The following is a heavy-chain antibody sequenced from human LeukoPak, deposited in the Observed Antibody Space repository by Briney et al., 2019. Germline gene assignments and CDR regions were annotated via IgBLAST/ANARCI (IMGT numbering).Heavy chain of an antibody. V-gene: IGHV3-23*01. D-gene: IGHD3-3*01. J-gene: IGHJ4*02. CDR3: AKDQWRFLEWLLFPYFDY. CDR2: ISGSGGST. Sequence: GGSLRLSCAASGFTFSSYAMSWVRQAPGKGLEWVSAISGSGGSTYYADSVKGRFTISRDNSKNTLYLQMNSLRAEDTAVYYCAKDQWRFLEWLLFPYFDYWGQGTLVTVSS. CDR1: GFTFSSYA.